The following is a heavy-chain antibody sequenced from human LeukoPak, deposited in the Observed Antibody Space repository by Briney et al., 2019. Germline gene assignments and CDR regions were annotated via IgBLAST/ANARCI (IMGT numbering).Heavy chain of an antibody. CDR3: TTDPNYDFWSGYYGRDAFDI. V-gene: IGHV3-15*01. J-gene: IGHJ3*02. CDR1: TFTFSNAW. CDR2: IQSKTDRGTT. D-gene: IGHD3-3*01. Sequence: GRSLRLSCAASTFTFSNAWMSWVRHAPGRGLEWVGRIQSKTDRGTTDYAAPVKGRFTISRDDSKNTLYLQMNSLKTEDTAVYYCTTDPNYDFWSGYYGRDAFDIWGQGTMVTVSS.